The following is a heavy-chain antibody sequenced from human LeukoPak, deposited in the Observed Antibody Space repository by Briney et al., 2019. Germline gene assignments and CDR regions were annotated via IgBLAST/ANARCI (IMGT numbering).Heavy chain of an antibody. CDR3: ATQYSSGWSTIDY. V-gene: IGHV1-8*02. CDR2: MNPNSGNT. D-gene: IGHD6-19*01. J-gene: IGHJ4*02. Sequence: GASVKVSCKASGYTFTSYGISWVRQAPGQGLEWMGWMNPNSGNTGYAQKFQGRVTMTRNTSISTAYMELSSLRSEDTAVYYCATQYSSGWSTIDYWGQGTLVTVSS. CDR1: GYTFTSYG.